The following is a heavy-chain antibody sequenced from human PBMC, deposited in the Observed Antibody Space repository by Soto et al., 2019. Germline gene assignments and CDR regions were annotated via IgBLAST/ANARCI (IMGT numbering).Heavy chain of an antibody. CDR3: ARLSFSYGVDV. V-gene: IGHV4-4*02. CDR2: IYHGGST. CDR1: GGSISSANW. J-gene: IGHJ6*02. Sequence: QVLLQESGPGLVKPSGTLSLTCAVSGGSISSANWWTWVRQPPGKGLEWIGEIYHGGSTSYNPPLKSRVTLSLDKFKNHFSLNLTSVTAADTAVYYCARLSFSYGVDVWGQGTTVTVSS.